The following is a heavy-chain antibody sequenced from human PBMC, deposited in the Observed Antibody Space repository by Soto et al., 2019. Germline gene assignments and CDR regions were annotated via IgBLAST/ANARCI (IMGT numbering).Heavy chain of an antibody. J-gene: IGHJ4*02. D-gene: IGHD3-9*01. V-gene: IGHV3-33*01. Sequence: QVQLVESGGGVVQPGRYLRLSCAASGFTFSSYGMHWVRQAPGKGREWVAVIWYDGSNKYYADSVKGRFTISRDNSKNTLYLQMNSLRAEDTAVYYWARGPLRYFDSERLDYWGQGTLVTVSS. CDR1: GFTFSSYG. CDR3: ARGPLRYFDSERLDY. CDR2: IWYDGSNK.